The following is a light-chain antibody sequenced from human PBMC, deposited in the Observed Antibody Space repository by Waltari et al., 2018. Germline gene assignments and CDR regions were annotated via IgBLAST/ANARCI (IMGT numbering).Light chain of an antibody. J-gene: IGKJ4*01. CDR1: QSVSHSN. V-gene: IGKV3-20*01. CDR3: QQYAGSPIT. CDR2: GVS. Sequence: EIVLTLSPGTLSLSPGERATLSGRDTQSVSHSNLAWYQQKGGQAPRLLIYGVSSRGTGIPDRFSGSGSGTDFTLSISRLEPEDYGVYYCQQYAGSPITFGGGTKVEI.